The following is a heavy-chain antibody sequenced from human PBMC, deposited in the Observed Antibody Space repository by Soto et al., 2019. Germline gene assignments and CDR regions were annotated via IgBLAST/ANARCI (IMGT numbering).Heavy chain of an antibody. CDR2: IIPIFGRA. D-gene: IGHD2-2*01. Sequence: QVQLVQSGAEVKKPGSSVKVSCKASGGTFSSYAISWVRQAPGHGLEWMGGIIPIFGRANYAQKFQGRVTITAADSTSTAYMELSSLRSEDTAVYYCARHVPAAGYYYGMDVWGQGTTVTVSS. J-gene: IGHJ6*02. V-gene: IGHV1-69*12. CDR3: ARHVPAAGYYYGMDV. CDR1: GGTFSSYA.